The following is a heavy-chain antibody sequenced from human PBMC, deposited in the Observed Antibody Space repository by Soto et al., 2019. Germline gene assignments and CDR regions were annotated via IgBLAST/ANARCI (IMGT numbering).Heavy chain of an antibody. Sequence: SETLSLTCAVYGGSFSGYYWSWIRQPPGKGQEWIGEINHSGSTNYNPSLKSRVTISVDTSKNQFSLKLSSVTAADTAVYHCARDPPYYDFWSGYYNYYYYGMDVWGQGTTVTVSS. V-gene: IGHV4-34*01. D-gene: IGHD3-3*01. CDR3: ARDPPYYDFWSGYYNYYYYGMDV. CDR1: GGSFSGYY. CDR2: INHSGST. J-gene: IGHJ6*02.